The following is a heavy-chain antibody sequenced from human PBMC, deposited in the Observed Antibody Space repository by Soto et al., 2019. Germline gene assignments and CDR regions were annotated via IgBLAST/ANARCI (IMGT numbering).Heavy chain of an antibody. J-gene: IGHJ4*02. Sequence: GGSLSLSCAASGFTFSSYSMNWVRQAPGKGLEWVSYISSSSSTIYYADSVKGRFTISRDNAKNSLYLQMNSLRAEDTAVYYCARVPYGSGSYPPYFDYWGQGTLVTVSS. V-gene: IGHV3-48*01. CDR2: ISSSSSTI. CDR1: GFTFSSYS. CDR3: ARVPYGSGSYPPYFDY. D-gene: IGHD3-10*01.